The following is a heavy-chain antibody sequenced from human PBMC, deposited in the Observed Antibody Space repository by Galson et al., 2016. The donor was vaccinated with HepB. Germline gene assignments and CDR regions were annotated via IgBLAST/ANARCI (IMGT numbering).Heavy chain of an antibody. CDR2: INFDGSEE. D-gene: IGHD3-22*01. Sequence: WINWVRQVPGKGLEWVADINFDGSEEYYVESVRGRFSISRDNAKNSVFLQMNSLRAEDTAVYYCGRVGTSSGYGGTAAFDYWGQGILVTVSS. J-gene: IGHJ4*02. CDR1: W. V-gene: IGHV3-7*02. CDR3: GRVGTSSGYGGTAAFDY.